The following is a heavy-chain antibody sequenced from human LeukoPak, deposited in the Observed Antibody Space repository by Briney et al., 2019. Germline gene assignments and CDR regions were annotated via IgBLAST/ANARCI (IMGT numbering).Heavy chain of an antibody. CDR3: ARAEQVVPAAIPLWYY. V-gene: IGHV1-69*13. CDR2: IIPIFGTA. CDR1: GGTFSSYA. J-gene: IGHJ4*02. D-gene: IGHD2-2*01. Sequence: SVKVSCKASGGTFSSYAISWVRQAPGQGLEWMGGIIPIFGTADYAQKFQGRVTITADESTSTAYMELSSLRSEDTAVYYCARAEQVVPAAIPLWYYWGQGTLVTVSS.